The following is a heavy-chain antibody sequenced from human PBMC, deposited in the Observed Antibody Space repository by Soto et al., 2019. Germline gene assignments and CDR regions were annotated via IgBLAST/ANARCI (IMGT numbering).Heavy chain of an antibody. J-gene: IGHJ6*04. CDR3: GXXXXXXXXXXXXXV. Sequence: GKGLEWIGYIYYSGSTNYSPSLGSRVTISVDTSKTQFSLKLSSVTAADTAGYYCGXXXXXXXXXXXXXVWGKGSSVTVSS. CDR2: IYYSGST. V-gene: IGHV4-59*01.